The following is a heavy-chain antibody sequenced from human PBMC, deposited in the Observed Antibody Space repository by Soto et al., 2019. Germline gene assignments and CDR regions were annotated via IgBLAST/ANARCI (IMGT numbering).Heavy chain of an antibody. CDR1: GGPISSYY. CDR3: ARGLRNFDY. CDR2: IYYSGST. Sequence: PSETLSLTRPVSGGPISSYYWSWIRQPPGKGLEWIGYIYYSGSTNYNPSLKSRVTISVDTSKNQFSLKLSSVTAADTAVYYCARGLRNFDYWGQGTLVTVSS. V-gene: IGHV4-59*01. J-gene: IGHJ4*02. D-gene: IGHD5-18*01.